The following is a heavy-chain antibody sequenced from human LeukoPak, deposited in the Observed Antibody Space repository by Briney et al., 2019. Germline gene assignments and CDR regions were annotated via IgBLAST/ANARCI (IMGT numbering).Heavy chain of an antibody. Sequence: PGGSLRLSCAASGFTFSSYGMHWVRQAPGKGLGWVAVIWYDGSNKYYADSVKGRFTISRDNSKNTPYLQMNSLRAEDTAVYYCARVRHCSGGSCYYFDYWGQGTLVTVSS. J-gene: IGHJ4*02. CDR2: IWYDGSNK. CDR3: ARVRHCSGGSCYYFDY. CDR1: GFTFSSYG. V-gene: IGHV3-33*01. D-gene: IGHD2-15*01.